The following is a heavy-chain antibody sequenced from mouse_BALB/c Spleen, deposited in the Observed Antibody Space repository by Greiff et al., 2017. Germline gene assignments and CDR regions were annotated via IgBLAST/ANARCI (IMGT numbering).Heavy chain of an antibody. V-gene: IGHV2-9*02. CDR1: GFSLTSYG. CDR3: ARDRGGSRDWYFDV. D-gene: IGHD1-1*01. Sequence: VHLVESGPGLVAPSQSLSITCTVSGFSLTSYGVHWVRQPPGKGLEWLGVIWAGGSTNYNSALMSRLSISKDNSKSQVFLKMNSLQTDDTAMYYCARDRGGSRDWYFDVWGAGTTVTVSS. J-gene: IGHJ1*01. CDR2: IWAGGST.